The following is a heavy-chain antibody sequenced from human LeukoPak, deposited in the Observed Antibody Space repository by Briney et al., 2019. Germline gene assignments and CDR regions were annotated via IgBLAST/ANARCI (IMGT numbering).Heavy chain of an antibody. J-gene: IGHJ6*02. V-gene: IGHV3-48*01. Sequence: GGSLRLSCAASGFTFSSYSMNWVRQAPGKGLEWVSYISSSSSTIYYADSVKGRFTISRDNAKNSLYLQMNSLRAEDTAVYYCARERRFLEWLPQVPYYYYYGMDVWGQGTTVTVSS. D-gene: IGHD3-3*01. CDR3: ARERRFLEWLPQVPYYYYYGMDV. CDR1: GFTFSSYS. CDR2: ISSSSSTI.